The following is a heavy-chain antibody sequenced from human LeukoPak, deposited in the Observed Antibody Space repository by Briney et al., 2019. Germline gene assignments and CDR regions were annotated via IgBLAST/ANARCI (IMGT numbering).Heavy chain of an antibody. CDR1: GFTFSSYS. Sequence: GGSLRLSCAASGFTFSSYSMNWVRQAPGKGLEWVSSISSSGTYVYYADSVKGRFTISRDNAKNSLSLQMNSLRADDAAVYYCARASSKQLAGYLPDGFDIWGQGTMATVSS. CDR3: ARASSKQLAGYLPDGFDI. CDR2: ISSSGTYV. V-gene: IGHV3-21*01. J-gene: IGHJ3*02. D-gene: IGHD3-9*01.